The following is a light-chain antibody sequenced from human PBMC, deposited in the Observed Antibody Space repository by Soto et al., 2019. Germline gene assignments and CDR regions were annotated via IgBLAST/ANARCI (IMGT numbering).Light chain of an antibody. Sequence: DIQVTQSPASLSSSVGDRVTITCRASQSISSYLNWYQQKPGKAPKLLIYAASSLQSGVPSRFSGSGSGTDFTPTISSLQPEDFATYYCQQSYSTLPLTFGGGTKVDIK. CDR2: AAS. CDR1: QSISSY. CDR3: QQSYSTLPLT. V-gene: IGKV1-39*01. J-gene: IGKJ4*01.